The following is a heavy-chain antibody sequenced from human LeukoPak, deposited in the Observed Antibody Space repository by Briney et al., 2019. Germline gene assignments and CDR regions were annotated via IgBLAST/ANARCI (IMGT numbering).Heavy chain of an antibody. CDR2: IYSGDNT. V-gene: IGHV3-53*01. Sequence: PGGSLRLSCAASGFTVSSNYMNWVRQAPGKGLEWVSVIYSGDNTYYADSVKGRFTISRDNSKNTLYLQMNSLRAEDTAVYYCARVELEGYVTDWGRGTLVTVSS. J-gene: IGHJ4*02. CDR1: GFTVSSNY. CDR3: ARVELEGYVTD. D-gene: IGHD2-15*01.